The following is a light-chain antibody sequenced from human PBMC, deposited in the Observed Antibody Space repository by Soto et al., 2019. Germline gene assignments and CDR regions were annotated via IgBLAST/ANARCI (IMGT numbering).Light chain of an antibody. Sequence: QSVLTQPPSASGTPGQRVTISCSGSSSNIGRDPVNWYQELPGTAPKLLIYDNNQRPSGVPDRFSGSKSGTSASLAISGLQSEDDADYFCAGWDGSLRGFVFGTGTKVSVL. V-gene: IGLV1-44*01. CDR2: DNN. J-gene: IGLJ1*01. CDR1: SSNIGRDP. CDR3: AGWDGSLRGFV.